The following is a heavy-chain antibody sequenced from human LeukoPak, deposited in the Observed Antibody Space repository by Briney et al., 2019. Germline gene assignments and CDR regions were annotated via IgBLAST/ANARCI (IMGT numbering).Heavy chain of an antibody. CDR1: GFTFSDYA. V-gene: IGHV3-23*01. CDR3: AKLGCTGTICYANY. J-gene: IGHJ4*02. D-gene: IGHD2-2*01. Sequence: GGSLGLSCAASGFTFSDYAMTWVRQTPGKGLEWVSVISGGGDSTDYADSMKGRFTISRDNSKNTLYLQMNSLRAEDTALYYCAKLGCTGTICYANYWGQRTLVTVSS. CDR2: ISGGGDST.